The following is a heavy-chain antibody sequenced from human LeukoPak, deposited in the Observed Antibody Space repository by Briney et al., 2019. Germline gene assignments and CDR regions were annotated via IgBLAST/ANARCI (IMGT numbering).Heavy chain of an antibody. D-gene: IGHD2-15*01. CDR3: ARISQAAPYYYYFGLDV. CDR2: IYHSGSS. CDR1: GASISSTNW. Sequence: SETLSLTCAVSGASISSTNWWNWVRQPPGKGLEWIGEIYHSGSSNYNPSLKSRVTISVDKSENQFSLELRSVTAADTAVYYCARISQAAPYYYYFGLDVWGQGTTVTVSS. V-gene: IGHV4-4*02. J-gene: IGHJ6*02.